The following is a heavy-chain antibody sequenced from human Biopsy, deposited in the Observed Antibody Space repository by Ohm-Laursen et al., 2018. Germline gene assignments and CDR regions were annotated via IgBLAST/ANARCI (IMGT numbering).Heavy chain of an antibody. CDR2: ISTSSTYI. J-gene: IGHJ5*02. CDR3: AREAALNYRDSWYETWFDP. D-gene: IGHD6-13*01. Sequence: GQTLSLTCAASGFTFNSYSMNWVRQAPGKGLEWVSSISTSSTYIYYADSVKGRFSISRDDALNSLYLQMNSLRAEDTAVYYCAREAALNYRDSWYETWFDPWGQGTLVTVSS. V-gene: IGHV3-21*01. CDR1: GFTFNSYS.